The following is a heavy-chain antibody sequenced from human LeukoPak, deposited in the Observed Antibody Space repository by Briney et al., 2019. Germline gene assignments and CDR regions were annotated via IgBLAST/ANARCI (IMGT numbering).Heavy chain of an antibody. CDR3: ARDLTYYYDSSGSQYDAFDI. D-gene: IGHD3-22*01. V-gene: IGHV4-34*01. Sequence: SETLSLTCTVYGGSSSGYYWSWIRQPPGKGLEWIGEINHSGSTNYNPSLKSRVTISVDTSKNQFSLKLSSVTAADTAVYYCARDLTYYYDSSGSQYDAFDIWGQGTMVTVSS. CDR1: GGSSSGYY. CDR2: INHSGST. J-gene: IGHJ3*02.